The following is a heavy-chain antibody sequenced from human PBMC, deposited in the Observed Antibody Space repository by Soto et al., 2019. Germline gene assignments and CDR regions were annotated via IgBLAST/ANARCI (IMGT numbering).Heavy chain of an antibody. D-gene: IGHD5-12*01. Sequence: ASVKVSCKASGYIFTSYGINWVRQAPGQGLEWMGWISAYNGNTNYAQKFQGRVTMTTDTSTSTAYMELRSLRSDDTAVYYCARDLVPGYSGYSDYWGQGTLVTVSS. V-gene: IGHV1-18*01. CDR3: ARDLVPGYSGYSDY. CDR1: GYIFTSYG. J-gene: IGHJ4*02. CDR2: ISAYNGNT.